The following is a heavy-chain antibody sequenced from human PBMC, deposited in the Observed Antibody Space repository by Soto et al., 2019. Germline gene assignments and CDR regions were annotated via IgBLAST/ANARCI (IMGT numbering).Heavy chain of an antibody. CDR3: ARFSANWGFDY. CDR1: GGSISSYY. CDR2: IYYSGST. D-gene: IGHD7-27*01. V-gene: IGHV4-59*08. Sequence: SETLSLTCTVSGGSISSYYWSWIRQPPGKGLEWIGYIYYSGSTNYNPSLKSRVTISVDTSKNQFSLKLSSVTAVDTAVYYCARFSANWGFDYWGQGTLVTVSS. J-gene: IGHJ4*02.